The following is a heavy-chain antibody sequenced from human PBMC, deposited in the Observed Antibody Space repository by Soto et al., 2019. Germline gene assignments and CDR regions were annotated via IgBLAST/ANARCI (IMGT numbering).Heavy chain of an antibody. V-gene: IGHV3-53*02. D-gene: IGHD5-18*01. J-gene: IGHJ3*02. Sequence: EVQLVETGGGLIQPGGSLRLSCAASGFTVSSNYMSWVRQAPGKGLEWVSVIYSGGSTYYADSVKGGFTISRDNSKNTLYLQMNSLRAEDTAVYYCARDSPRGYSYGYYAFDIWGQGTMVTVSS. CDR1: GFTVSSNY. CDR3: ARDSPRGYSYGYYAFDI. CDR2: IYSGGST.